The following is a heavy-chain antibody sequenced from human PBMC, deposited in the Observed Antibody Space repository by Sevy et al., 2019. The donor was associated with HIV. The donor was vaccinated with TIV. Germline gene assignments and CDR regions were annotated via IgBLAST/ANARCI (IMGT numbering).Heavy chain of an antibody. CDR2: ISYDGSNK. CDR3: ARDADCSSTSCYPHY. V-gene: IGHV3-30-3*01. Sequence: GGSLRLSCAASGFTFSSYAMHWVRQAPGKGLEWVAVISYDGSNKYYADSVKGRFTISRDNSKNTLYLQMNSLRAEDTAVYYCARDADCSSTSCYPHYRGQGTLVTVSS. D-gene: IGHD2-2*01. CDR1: GFTFSSYA. J-gene: IGHJ4*02.